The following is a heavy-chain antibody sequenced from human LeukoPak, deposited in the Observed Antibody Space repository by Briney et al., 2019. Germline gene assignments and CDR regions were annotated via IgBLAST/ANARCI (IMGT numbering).Heavy chain of an antibody. CDR1: GGSISSYH. Sequence: KASETLSLTCTVPGGSISSYHWSWIRQPPGKGLEWIGYIYYSGSTNYNPSLKSRVTISVDTSKNQFSLKLSSVTAADTAVYYCARGEIQLWLLVGAFDIWGQGTMVTVSS. CDR2: IYYSGST. J-gene: IGHJ3*02. D-gene: IGHD5-18*01. CDR3: ARGEIQLWLLVGAFDI. V-gene: IGHV4-59*01.